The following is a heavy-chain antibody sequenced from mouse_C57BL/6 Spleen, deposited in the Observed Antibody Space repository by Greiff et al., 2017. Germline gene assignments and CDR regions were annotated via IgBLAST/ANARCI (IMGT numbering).Heavy chain of an antibody. D-gene: IGHD1-1*01. CDR1: GYTFTDHT. V-gene: IGHV1-78*01. CDR3: ARDSGYYGISHPFAY. CDR2: IYPRDGST. Sequence: QVQLQQSDAELVKPGASVKISCKVSGYTFTDHTIHWMKQRPEQGLEWIGYIYPRDGSTKYNEKFKGKDTLTADKSSSTAYMQLNSLTSEDSAVYFCARDSGYYGISHPFAYWGQGTLVTVSA. J-gene: IGHJ3*01.